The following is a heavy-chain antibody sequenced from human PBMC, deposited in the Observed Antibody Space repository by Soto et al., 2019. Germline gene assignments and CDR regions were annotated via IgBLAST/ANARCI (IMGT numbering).Heavy chain of an antibody. Sequence: QLQLQESGPGLVKPSETLSLTCTVSGGSISSSSYYWGWIRQPPGKGLEWRGGIYYSGSTYYNPSHKSRDTISVDTSNNQFSLKLSSVTAADTAVYYCARDDYGDYKSTNAFDIWGQGTMVTVSS. CDR2: IYYSGST. CDR3: ARDDYGDYKSTNAFDI. J-gene: IGHJ3*02. CDR1: GGSISSSSYY. V-gene: IGHV4-39*02. D-gene: IGHD4-17*01.